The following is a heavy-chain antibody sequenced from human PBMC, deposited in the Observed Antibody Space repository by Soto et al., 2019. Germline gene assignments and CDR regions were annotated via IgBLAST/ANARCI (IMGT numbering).Heavy chain of an antibody. CDR2: IHYSGST. D-gene: IGHD3-10*01. CDR1: GGSISSYY. Sequence: PSETLSLTCTVSGGSISSYYWSWIRQPPGKGLEWIGYIHYSGSTNYNPSLKSRVTISVDTSKNQFSLKLSSVTAADTAVYYCARVPRGSGSDYGMDVWGQGTTVTVSS. J-gene: IGHJ6*02. CDR3: ARVPRGSGSDYGMDV. V-gene: IGHV4-59*01.